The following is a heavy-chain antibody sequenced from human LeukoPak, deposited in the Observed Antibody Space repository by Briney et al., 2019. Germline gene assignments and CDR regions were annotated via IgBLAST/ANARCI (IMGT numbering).Heavy chain of an antibody. CDR3: ASDDPLRAFDI. J-gene: IGHJ3*02. Sequence: PSETLSLTCTVSGGSISSSSYYWGWIRQPPGTGLEWVGSIYYSGSTYYNPSLKSRVTISVDTSKNQFSLKLSSVTAADTAVYYCASDDPLRAFDIWGQGTMVTVSS. CDR1: GGSISSSSYY. CDR2: IYYSGST. D-gene: IGHD3-10*01. V-gene: IGHV4-39*01.